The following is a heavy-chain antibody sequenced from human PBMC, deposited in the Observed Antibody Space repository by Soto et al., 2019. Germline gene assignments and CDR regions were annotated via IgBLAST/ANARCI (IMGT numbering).Heavy chain of an antibody. Sequence: TGGSLRLSCAASGFTFSDYYMSWIRQAPGKGLEWVSYISSSSSYTNYADSVKGRFTISRDNAKNSLYLQMNSLRAEDTAVYYCSRVQGSRSSWLYFDYWGQGTLVTVSS. CDR2: ISSSSSYT. D-gene: IGHD6-13*01. CDR3: SRVQGSRSSWLYFDY. J-gene: IGHJ4*02. V-gene: IGHV3-11*05. CDR1: GFTFSDYY.